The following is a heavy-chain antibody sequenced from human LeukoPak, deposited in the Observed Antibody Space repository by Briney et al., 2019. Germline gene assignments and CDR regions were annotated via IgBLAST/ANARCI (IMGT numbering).Heavy chain of an antibody. V-gene: IGHV3-23*01. CDR3: AKGRGYYGSAPVGYFDY. Sequence: GGSLRLSCAASGFTFSSYAMSWVRQAPGKGLEWVSAISGSGGSTYYADSVKGRFTISRDNSKNTLYLQMNSLRAEDTAVYYCAKGRGYYGSAPVGYFDYWGQGTLVTVSS. CDR2: ISGSGGST. D-gene: IGHD3-10*01. J-gene: IGHJ4*02. CDR1: GFTFSSYA.